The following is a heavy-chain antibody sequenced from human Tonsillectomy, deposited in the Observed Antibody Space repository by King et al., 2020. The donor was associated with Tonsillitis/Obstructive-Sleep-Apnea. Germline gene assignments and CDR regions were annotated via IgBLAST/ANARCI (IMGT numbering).Heavy chain of an antibody. CDR1: GYTFTSYY. CDR2: INPSGGST. D-gene: IGHD3-3*01. J-gene: IGHJ3*02. CDR3: ARGRTTTIFGVVIISDAFDI. V-gene: IGHV1-46*01. Sequence: VQLVESGAEVKKPGASVKVSCTASGYTFTSYYMHWVRQAPGQGLEWMGIINPSGGSTSYAQKFQGRVTMTRDTSTSTVYMELSSLRSEDTAVYYCARGRTTTIFGVVIISDAFDIWGQGTMVTVSS.